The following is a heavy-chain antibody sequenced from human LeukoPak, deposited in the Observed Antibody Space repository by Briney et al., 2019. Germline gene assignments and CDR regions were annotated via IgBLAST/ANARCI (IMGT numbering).Heavy chain of an antibody. J-gene: IGHJ4*02. Sequence: PGGSLRLSCAASGFTFSNYGMHWVRQAPGKGLEWVAFIPYDGSNKNYADSVKGRFTISRDNSKNTVYLQMNSLRADDTAVYFCAKDKDSTGYYHDYWGQGNLVTVSS. V-gene: IGHV3-30*02. CDR2: IPYDGSNK. D-gene: IGHD3-22*01. CDR3: AKDKDSTGYYHDY. CDR1: GFTFSNYG.